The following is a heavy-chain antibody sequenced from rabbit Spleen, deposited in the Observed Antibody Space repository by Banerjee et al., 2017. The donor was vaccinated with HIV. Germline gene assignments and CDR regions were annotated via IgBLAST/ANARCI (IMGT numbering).Heavy chain of an antibody. Sequence: QVKESGGGLVQPGGSLKLSCKASGFTLSSYYMNWVRQAPGKGLEWIGYIDPVFGITYYANWVNGRFSISRENAQNTVFLQMTSLTAADTAIYFCARAIVPWLGLTRLDLWGPGTLVTVS. V-gene: IGHV1S7*01. D-gene: IGHD4-1*01. CDR1: GFTLSSYY. CDR3: ARAIVPWLGLTRLDL. CDR2: IDPVFGIT. J-gene: IGHJ6*01.